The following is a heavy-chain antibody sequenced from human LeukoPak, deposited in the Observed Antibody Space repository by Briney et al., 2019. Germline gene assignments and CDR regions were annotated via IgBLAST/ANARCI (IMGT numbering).Heavy chain of an antibody. CDR2: SSGSGGST. Sequence: ETLSLTCTVSGGSISSSSYYWGWIRQPPGKGLEWVSASSGSGGSTYYADSVKCRFTISRDNSKNTLYLQMNSLRAEETAVYYCAKSFGYMIALVIYDYWGQGTLVTVSS. CDR1: GGSISSSSYY. D-gene: IGHD3-22*01. J-gene: IGHJ4*02. CDR3: AKSFGYMIALVIYDY. V-gene: IGHV3-23*01.